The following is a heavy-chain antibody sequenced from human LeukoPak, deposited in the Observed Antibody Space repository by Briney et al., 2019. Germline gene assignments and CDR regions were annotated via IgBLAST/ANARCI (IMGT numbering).Heavy chain of an antibody. D-gene: IGHD3-10*01. J-gene: IGHJ4*02. CDR3: VKGYRGSAEPDY. CDR2: ISVNGGST. CDR1: GFTFGNDA. V-gene: IGHV3-43*02. Sequence: GGSLRLSCAASGFTFGNDAMQWVRQVPGKGLEWVSLISVNGGSTYYADSVKGRFIISRDNSRNSLYLQMNSLTSEDSALYYRVKGYRGSAEPDYWGQGTLVTVSS.